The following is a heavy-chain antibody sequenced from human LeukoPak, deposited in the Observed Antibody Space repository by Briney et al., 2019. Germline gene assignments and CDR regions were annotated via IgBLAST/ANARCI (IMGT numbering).Heavy chain of an antibody. Sequence: GGSLRLSCAASGFTFSNYAMSGVGQAPGKGVKWVSSISGIARSTYYAYSVKGRFTISRDNSKKTVYVQMNSLRGEDTGVYYCAKAQYYYGSSHFAYWGQGTLVTVSS. J-gene: IGHJ4*02. D-gene: IGHD3-22*01. V-gene: IGHV3-23*01. CDR2: ISGIARST. CDR3: AKAQYYYGSSHFAY. CDR1: GFTFSNYA.